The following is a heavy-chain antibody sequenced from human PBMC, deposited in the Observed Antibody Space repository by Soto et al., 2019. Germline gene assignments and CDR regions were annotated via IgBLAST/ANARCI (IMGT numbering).Heavy chain of an antibody. V-gene: IGHV3-30*04. J-gene: IGHJ5*02. Sequence: QVQLVESGGGVVQPGRSLRLSCAAYGFIFSNYAIHWVRQAPGKGLEWVALISYDGYDKYYTDSVKGRFTISRDNSKNTLYLQMNSLRPEDTAVYYCARAPNRLGGFWFDPWGQGTLVTVSS. CDR2: ISYDGYDK. CDR1: GFIFSNYA. D-gene: IGHD1-26*01. CDR3: ARAPNRLGGFWFDP.